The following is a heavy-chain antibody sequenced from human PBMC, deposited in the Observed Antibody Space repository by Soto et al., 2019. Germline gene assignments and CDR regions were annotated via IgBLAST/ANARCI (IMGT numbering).Heavy chain of an antibody. V-gene: IGHV3-15*07. CDR1: GFTFSNAW. J-gene: IGHJ4*02. CDR2: IKSKTDGGTT. CDR3: TTLYGDQDFDY. D-gene: IGHD3-10*01. Sequence: PGGSPGLSCAASGFTFSNAWMNWVRQAPGKGLEWVGRIKSKTDGGTTDYAAPVKGRFTISRDDSKNTLYLQMNSLKTEDTAVYYCTTLYGDQDFDYWGQGTLVTVSS.